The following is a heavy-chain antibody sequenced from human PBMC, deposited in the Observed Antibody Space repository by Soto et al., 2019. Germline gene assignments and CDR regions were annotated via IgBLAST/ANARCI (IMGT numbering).Heavy chain of an antibody. CDR3: ARDRGYR. D-gene: IGHD5-12*01. CDR2: IYSGGST. V-gene: IGHV3-66*01. J-gene: IGHJ3*01. Sequence: EVQLVESGGGLVQPGGSLRLSCAASGFSVGDNYMKWVRQAPGKGLEWVSLIYSGGSTFYADSVKGRFTISRDNSKNTLFLQMSNLRVDDTAVYYCARDRGYRWGQGTMVTVSA. CDR1: GFSVGDNY.